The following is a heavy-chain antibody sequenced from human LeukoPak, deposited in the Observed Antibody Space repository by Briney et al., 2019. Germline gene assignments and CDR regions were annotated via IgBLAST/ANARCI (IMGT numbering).Heavy chain of an antibody. J-gene: IGHJ6*04. CDR3: AAIPVFGVVLHQEPV. CDR1: GATFSDYA. V-gene: IGHV1-69*10. CDR2: FIPILGTA. Sequence: ASVKVSCKASGATFSDYALNWVRQAPGQGLEWMGVFIPILGTANSTQRFHDRLTITADISTNTAYMELSSLRSEDTAVYFCAAIPVFGVVLHQEPVWGKGTTVTVSS. D-gene: IGHD3-3*01.